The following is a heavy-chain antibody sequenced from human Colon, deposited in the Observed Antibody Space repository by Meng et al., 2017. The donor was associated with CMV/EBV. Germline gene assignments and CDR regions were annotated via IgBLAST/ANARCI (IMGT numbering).Heavy chain of an antibody. CDR2: IQHTGST. Sequence: TLSLTCAVSGGSFSGYYWNWIRQSPTKGLEWIGEIQHTGSTNYNPSLEGRVTISIDTSKNQFSLKLTSVTPADTAVYFCARGSLYGSWGQGTLVTVSS. V-gene: IGHV4-34*01. CDR1: GGSFSGYY. J-gene: IGHJ5*01. CDR3: ARGSLYGS. D-gene: IGHD3-16*02.